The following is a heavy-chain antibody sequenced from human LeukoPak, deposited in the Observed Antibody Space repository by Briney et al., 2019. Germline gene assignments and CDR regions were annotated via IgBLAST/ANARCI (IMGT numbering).Heavy chain of an antibody. Sequence: GGSLRLSRAASGFTFSSYGMHWVRQAPGKGLEWVAFIRYDGSNKYYADSVKGRFTISRDNSKNTLYLQMNSLRAEDTAVYYCARGDHVRIYAESAFDIWGQGTMVTVSS. D-gene: IGHD5/OR15-5a*01. CDR3: ARGDHVRIYAESAFDI. CDR2: IRYDGSNK. V-gene: IGHV3-30*02. CDR1: GFTFSSYG. J-gene: IGHJ3*02.